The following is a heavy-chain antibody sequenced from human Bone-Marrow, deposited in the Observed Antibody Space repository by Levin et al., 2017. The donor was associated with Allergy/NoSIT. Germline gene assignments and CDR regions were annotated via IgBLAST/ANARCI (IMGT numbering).Heavy chain of an antibody. CDR3: ARGEISGVTGDY. Sequence: GGSLRLSCAASGFTVSNNYMRWVRQAPGKGLEWVSLIYSGGSTYYADSVKGRLTISRDKSKNTLYLQMNSLRVEDTAVYYCARGEISGVTGDYWGQGTLVTVSS. CDR1: GFTVSNNY. J-gene: IGHJ4*02. CDR2: IYSGGST. V-gene: IGHV3-53*01. D-gene: IGHD3-10*01.